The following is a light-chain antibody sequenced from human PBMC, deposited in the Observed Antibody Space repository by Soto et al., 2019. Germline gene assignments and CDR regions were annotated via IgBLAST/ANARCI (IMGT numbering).Light chain of an antibody. CDR3: QQVKSFLPLT. Sequence: DIQMTQSPSTLSASVGDRVTITCRASQTIINWLAWYQQKPGKAPKLLIYKASTLEGEVPSRFSGSGSATDLTLTISSLQAEDFANYYCQQVKSFLPLTLGGGTKVDIK. CDR2: KAS. CDR1: QTIINW. J-gene: IGKJ4*01. V-gene: IGKV1-5*03.